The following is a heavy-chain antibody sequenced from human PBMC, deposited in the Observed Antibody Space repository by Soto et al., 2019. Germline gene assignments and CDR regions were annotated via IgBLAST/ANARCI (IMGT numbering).Heavy chain of an antibody. J-gene: IGHJ4*02. CDR2: ISAGGGNK. Sequence: GGSLRLSCAASGFTFSSYAMSWVRQAPGKGLEWVSAISAGGGNKYYADSVKGRFTISRDNSRNTLNLQLNSLRAEDTAVYYCAKDDGDHAYWGQGTLVTVSS. D-gene: IGHD2-21*02. V-gene: IGHV3-23*01. CDR3: AKDDGDHAY. CDR1: GFTFSSYA.